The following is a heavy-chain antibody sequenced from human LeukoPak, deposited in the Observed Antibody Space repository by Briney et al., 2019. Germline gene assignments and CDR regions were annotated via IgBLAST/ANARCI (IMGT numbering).Heavy chain of an antibody. CDR3: ARERDEGFDY. CDR2: FGTRSSSI. Sequence: GGSLRLSCAASGFTVNGNYMSWVRQAPGKGLEWVSSFGTRSSSIYYADSVKGRFTISRDNARNSLYLQMNSLKAEDTAVYYCARERDEGFDYWGQGTLVTVSS. V-gene: IGHV3-21*01. D-gene: IGHD5-24*01. CDR1: GFTVNGNY. J-gene: IGHJ4*02.